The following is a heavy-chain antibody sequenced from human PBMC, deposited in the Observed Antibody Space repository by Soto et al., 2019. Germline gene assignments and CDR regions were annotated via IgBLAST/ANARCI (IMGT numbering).Heavy chain of an antibody. J-gene: IGHJ4*02. D-gene: IGHD3-3*01. Sequence: RSLTCTVSGGSINSGGYYWSWIRQHPGKGLEWIGYIYYSGSTYYNPSLKSRVTISVDTSKNQFSLKLTSVTAADTAVYFCARAQTIFGIITVFDYWGQGTLVTSPQ. V-gene: IGHV4-31*03. CDR2: IYYSGST. CDR1: GGSINSGGYY. CDR3: ARAQTIFGIITVFDY.